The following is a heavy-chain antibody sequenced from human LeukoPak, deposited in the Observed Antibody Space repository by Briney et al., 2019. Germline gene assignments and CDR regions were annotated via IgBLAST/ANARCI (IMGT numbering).Heavy chain of an antibody. CDR1: GFTLDDYA. V-gene: IGHV3-43*02. J-gene: IGHJ4*02. CDR2: ISGDGGRT. Sequence: PGGSLRLSCAAYGFTLDDYAMHWVRHARGKGVEWVSLISGDGGRTKYEDCVKGRFTIDRDKSKNSLYLQMNSLRTEDTALYYCATAVTDYWGQGTLVTVSS. CDR3: ATAVTDY.